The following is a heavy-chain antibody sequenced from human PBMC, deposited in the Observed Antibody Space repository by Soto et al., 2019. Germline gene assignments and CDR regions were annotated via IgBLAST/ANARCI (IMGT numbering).Heavy chain of an antibody. V-gene: IGHV3-15*07. D-gene: IGHD3-22*01. Sequence: EVQLVESGGDLVKPGGSLRLSCAASGFTFSNAWMNWVRQAPGRGLEWVGHVKSRTDGGTTDYAAHVKGRCTISRDDSKNTVVLKMNNLKTEDTAVYYCTTEHPYIYDSSCYDHWGPGTLVTDSS. CDR2: VKSRTDGGTT. J-gene: IGHJ4*02. CDR3: TTEHPYIYDSSCYDH. CDR1: GFTFSNAW.